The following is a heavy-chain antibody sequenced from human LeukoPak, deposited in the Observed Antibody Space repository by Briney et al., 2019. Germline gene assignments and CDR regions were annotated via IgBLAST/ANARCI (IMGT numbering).Heavy chain of an antibody. V-gene: IGHV1-69*13. CDR2: IIPIFHTA. CDR3: ARVSVPWAEFYGFTVTTTPGGFDP. Sequence: SVKVSCKASGGTFSSYAISWVRQAPGQGLEWMGGIIPIFHTANYAQKFQGTVTISADESTSTAYMELSSLKSEDTAVYYCARVSVPWAEFYGFTVTTTPGGFDPWGQGTLVTVSS. D-gene: IGHD4-17*01. J-gene: IGHJ5*02. CDR1: GGTFSSYA.